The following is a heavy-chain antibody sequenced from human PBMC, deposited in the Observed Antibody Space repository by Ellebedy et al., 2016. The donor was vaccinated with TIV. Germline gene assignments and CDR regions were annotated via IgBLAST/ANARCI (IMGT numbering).Heavy chain of an antibody. Sequence: MPSETLSLTCTVSGGSISSSNDYWGWIRQPPGNGLEWIGTIYYSGSTYYNPSLKSRVTISVDTPKNQFSLKLRSVTAADTAVYYCARRKKGPYYFDYWGQGTLVTVSS. CDR1: GGSISSSNDY. CDR2: IYYSGST. J-gene: IGHJ4*02. V-gene: IGHV4-39*01. CDR3: ARRKKGPYYFDY.